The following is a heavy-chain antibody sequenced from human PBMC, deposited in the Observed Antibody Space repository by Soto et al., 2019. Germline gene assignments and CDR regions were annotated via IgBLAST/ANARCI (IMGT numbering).Heavy chain of an antibody. J-gene: IGHJ4*02. D-gene: IGHD2-15*01. CDR2: IFYSGST. CDR3: ASWWAIKGYFTY. Sequence: SETLSLTCTVSGGSISSSSYYWGWIRQPPGKGLEWIGSIFYSGSTYYNPSLKSRVTISVDTSKNQFSLKLSSVTAADTAVYYCASWWAIKGYFTYWGQGSLVT. V-gene: IGHV4-39*01. CDR1: GGSISSSSYY.